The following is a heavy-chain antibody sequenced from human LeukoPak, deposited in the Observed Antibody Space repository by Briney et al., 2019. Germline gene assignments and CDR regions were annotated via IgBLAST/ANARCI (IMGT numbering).Heavy chain of an antibody. CDR3: ARSFRIAARTRDNYYYYYMDV. CDR2: INHSGST. J-gene: IGHJ6*03. CDR1: GGSFNGYY. V-gene: IGHV4-34*01. D-gene: IGHD6-6*01. Sequence: SGTLSLTCAVYGGSFNGYYWSWIRQPLGKGLEWIGEINHSGSTNYNPSLKSRVTISVDTSKNQFSLRLSSVTAADTAVYYCARSFRIAARTRDNYYYYYMDVWGKGTTVTVSS.